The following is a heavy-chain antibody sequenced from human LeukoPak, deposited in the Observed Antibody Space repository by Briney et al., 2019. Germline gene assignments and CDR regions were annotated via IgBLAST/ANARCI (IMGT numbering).Heavy chain of an antibody. CDR1: GFTFSTYG. CDR2: IWYDGSNK. CDR3: ARAVGPFDI. Sequence: GGSLRLSCAASGFTFSTYGMHWVRQAPGKGLEWVAVIWYDGSNKYYADSVKGRLTISRDNSKNTLSLQMNSLRAEDTAVYYCARAVGPFDIWGQGTMVTVSS. J-gene: IGHJ3*02. V-gene: IGHV3-33*01.